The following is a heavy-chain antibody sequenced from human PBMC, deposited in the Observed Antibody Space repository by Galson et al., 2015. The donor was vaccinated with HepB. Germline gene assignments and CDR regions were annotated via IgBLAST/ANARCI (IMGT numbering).Heavy chain of an antibody. V-gene: IGHV3-23*01. CDR3: AKASGIAVAGTGGTVLDY. J-gene: IGHJ4*02. CDR1: GFTFSSYA. Sequence: SLRLSCAASGFTFSSYAMSWVRQAPGKGLEWVSAISGSGGSTYYADSVKGRFTISRDNSKNTLYLQMNSLRAEDTAVYYCAKASGIAVAGTGGTVLDYWGQGTLVTVSS. CDR2: ISGSGGST. D-gene: IGHD6-19*01.